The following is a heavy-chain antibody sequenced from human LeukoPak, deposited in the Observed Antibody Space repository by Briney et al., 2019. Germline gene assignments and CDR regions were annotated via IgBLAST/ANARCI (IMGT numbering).Heavy chain of an antibody. J-gene: IGHJ4*02. CDR1: GGSFSGYY. D-gene: IGHD6-6*01. CDR2: INHSGST. Sequence: PSETLSLTCAVYGGSFSGYYWSWIRQPPGKGLEWIGEINHSGSTNCNPSLKSRVTISVDTSKNQFSLKLSSVTAADTAVYYCARGLIAALADYWGQGTLVTVSS. CDR3: ARGLIAALADY. V-gene: IGHV4-34*01.